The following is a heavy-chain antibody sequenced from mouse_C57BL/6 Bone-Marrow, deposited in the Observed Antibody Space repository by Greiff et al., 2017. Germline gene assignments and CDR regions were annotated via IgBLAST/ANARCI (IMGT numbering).Heavy chain of an antibody. D-gene: IGHD2-12*01. V-gene: IGHV1-69*01. CDR1: GYTFTSYW. CDR3: AIRRFAY. J-gene: IGHJ3*01. Sequence: VQLQQSGAELVMPGASVKLSCKASGYTFTSYWMHWVKQRPGQGLEWIGEIDPSDSYTNYNQKFKGKSTLTVDKSSSTAYMQLSSLTSEDSAVYYCAIRRFAYWGQGTLVTVSA. CDR2: IDPSDSYT.